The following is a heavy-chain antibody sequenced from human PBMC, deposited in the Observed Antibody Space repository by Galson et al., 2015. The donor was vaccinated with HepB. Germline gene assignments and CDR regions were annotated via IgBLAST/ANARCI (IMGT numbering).Heavy chain of an antibody. J-gene: IGHJ2*01. D-gene: IGHD3-22*01. CDR2: MYVGGST. V-gene: IGHV3-53*04. Sequence: SLRLSCAAPGFTVSSNYMTWVRQAPGKGLEWVSIMYVGGSTSYVDSVKGRFTISSHNSKNTLYLQMNSLRPEDTAVYYCAKGGIASTSGYATWYFDLWGRGTLVTVSS. CDR1: GFTVSSNY. CDR3: AKGGIASTSGYATWYFDL.